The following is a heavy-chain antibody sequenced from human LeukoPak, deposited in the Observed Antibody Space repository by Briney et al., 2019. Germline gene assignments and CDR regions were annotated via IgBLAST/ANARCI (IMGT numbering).Heavy chain of an antibody. J-gene: IGHJ4*02. CDR1: GYTFIDYT. CDR2: ITPYDGNP. D-gene: IGHD6-13*01. Sequence: ASVKVSCKASGYTFIDYTITWVRQAPGLRLEWMGRITPYDGNPTYAQKFQDRVTMTTDTSTTTAYMELRNLRSDDTAVYYCARGERRAAAGDYWGQGTLVTVSS. V-gene: IGHV1-18*01. CDR3: ARGERRAAAGDY.